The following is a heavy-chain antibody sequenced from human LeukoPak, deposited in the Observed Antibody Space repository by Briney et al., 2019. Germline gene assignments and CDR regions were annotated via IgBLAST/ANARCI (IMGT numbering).Heavy chain of an antibody. CDR1: GGSFSGYY. D-gene: IGHD3-10*01. Sequence: SETLSLTCAVYGGSFSGYYWSWIRQPPGKGLEWIGEINHSGSTNYNPSLESRVTMSVDTSKNQFSLKLSSVTAADTAVYYCARDPGYYGSGTRGAFDIWGQGTMVTVSS. V-gene: IGHV4-34*01. CDR2: INHSGST. J-gene: IGHJ3*02. CDR3: ARDPGYYGSGTRGAFDI.